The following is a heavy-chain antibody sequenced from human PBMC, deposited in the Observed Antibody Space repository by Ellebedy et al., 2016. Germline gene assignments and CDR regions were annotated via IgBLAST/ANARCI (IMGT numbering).Heavy chain of an antibody. Sequence: ASVKVSCKASGYIFTGYFMHWVRQAPGQGLEWMAWINPNSGGTKYAQQFQGRVTLTRDTFINTAYMELSSLRSDDTAVYYCTRGFSIAVAGNWFDPWGQGTLVTVSS. D-gene: IGHD6-19*01. CDR3: TRGFSIAVAGNWFDP. J-gene: IGHJ5*02. CDR1: GYIFTGYF. CDR2: INPNSGGT. V-gene: IGHV1-2*02.